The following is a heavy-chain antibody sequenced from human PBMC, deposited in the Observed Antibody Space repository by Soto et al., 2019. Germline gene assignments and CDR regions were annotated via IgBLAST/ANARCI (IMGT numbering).Heavy chain of an antibody. V-gene: IGHV1-69*06. CDR1: GGTFSSDA. D-gene: IGHD2-8*01. CDR2: IIPIDGKS. CDR3: ARDPGRSTNRGRVRLVADGDYYVMDV. Sequence: VQLVQSGAEEKKSGSSVKISCKALGGTFSSDAIRCVRQTPGQGPEWVRGIIPIDGKSKYAQKLQGRVTISADTSTSTAYMELRSLRSADTATYYCARDPGRSTNRGRVRLVADGDYYVMDVWGQWTTVTVYS. J-gene: IGHJ6*02.